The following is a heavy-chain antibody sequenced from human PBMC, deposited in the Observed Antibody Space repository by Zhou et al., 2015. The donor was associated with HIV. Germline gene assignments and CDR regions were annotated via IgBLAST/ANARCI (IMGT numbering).Heavy chain of an antibody. J-gene: IGHJ6*02. CDR3: ARPRPYYYDSSGYYYGYYGMDV. V-gene: IGHV1-69*02. CDR2: IIPILGIA. D-gene: IGHD3-22*01. CDR1: GGTFSSYT. Sequence: QVQLVQSGAEVKKPGSSVKVSCKASGGTFSSYTISWVRQAPGQGLEWMGRIIPILGIANYAQKFQGRVTITADKSTSTAYMELSSLRSEDTAVYYCARPRPYYYDSSGYYYGYYGMDVWGQGTTVTVSS.